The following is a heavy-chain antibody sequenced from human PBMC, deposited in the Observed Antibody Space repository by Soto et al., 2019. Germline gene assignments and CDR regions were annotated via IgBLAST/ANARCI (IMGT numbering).Heavy chain of an antibody. J-gene: IGHJ4*02. CDR3: ARGSGYYYWDDY. Sequence: ASVKVSCKASGYTFTSYAMHWVRQAPGQRLEWMGWINAGNGNTKYSQKYQGRVTITRDTSASTAYMELISLRSEDTAVYYCARGSGYYYWDDYWGQGTLVTVSS. CDR2: INAGNGNT. D-gene: IGHD3-22*01. CDR1: GYTFTSYA. V-gene: IGHV1-3*01.